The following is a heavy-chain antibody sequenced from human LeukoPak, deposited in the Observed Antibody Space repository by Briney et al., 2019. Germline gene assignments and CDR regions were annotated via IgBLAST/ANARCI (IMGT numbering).Heavy chain of an antibody. D-gene: IGHD6-13*01. Sequence: ASVKVSCKASGYTFTTYYMHWVRQAPGQGLEWMGWINPNTGGTTYAQKFQGRVTVTRDTSISTAYMELSRLRSDDTAVYCCARDRPKAAAIHPWGQGTLVTVSS. V-gene: IGHV1-2*02. CDR1: GYTFTTYY. CDR3: ARDRPKAAAIHP. CDR2: INPNTGGT. J-gene: IGHJ5*02.